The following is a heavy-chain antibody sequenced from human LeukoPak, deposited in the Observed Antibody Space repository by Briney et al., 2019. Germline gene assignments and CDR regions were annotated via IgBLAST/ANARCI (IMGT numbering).Heavy chain of an antibody. D-gene: IGHD6-13*01. Sequence: NPGGSLRLSCAASGFTFSSYSMNWVRQAPGKGLEWDSSISSSSSYIYYADSVKGRFTISRDNAKNSLYLQMNSLRAEDTAVYYCARDRGQYSSSWAFDYWGQGTLVTVSS. J-gene: IGHJ4*02. CDR2: ISSSSSYI. V-gene: IGHV3-21*01. CDR1: GFTFSSYS. CDR3: ARDRGQYSSSWAFDY.